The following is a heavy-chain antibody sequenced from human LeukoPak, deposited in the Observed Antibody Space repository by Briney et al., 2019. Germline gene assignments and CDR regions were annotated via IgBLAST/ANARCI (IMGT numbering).Heavy chain of an antibody. Sequence: PEILSLTCTVSGGSISSYYWSWIRQPAGKGLEWIGRIYTSGSTNYNPSLKSRVTMSVDTSKNQFSLKLSSVTAADTAVYYCARDYYGSGSDRWFDPWGQGTLVTVSS. D-gene: IGHD3-10*01. V-gene: IGHV4-4*07. CDR2: IYTSGST. CDR1: GGSISSYY. CDR3: ARDYYGSGSDRWFDP. J-gene: IGHJ5*02.